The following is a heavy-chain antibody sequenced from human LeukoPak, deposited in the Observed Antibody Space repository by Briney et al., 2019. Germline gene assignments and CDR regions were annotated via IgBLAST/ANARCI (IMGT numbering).Heavy chain of an antibody. Sequence: SQTLSLTCTVSGGSISSSSYYWGWIRQPPGKGLEWIGNIYYSGSTYYKSSLRSRVTMSLDTSNNQFSLKLRSVTAADTAVYYCARGPPHYYGSGTYFDYWGQGTLVTVSS. CDR3: ARGPPHYYGSGTYFDY. CDR2: IYYSGST. D-gene: IGHD3-10*01. CDR1: GGSISSSSYY. J-gene: IGHJ4*02. V-gene: IGHV4-39*07.